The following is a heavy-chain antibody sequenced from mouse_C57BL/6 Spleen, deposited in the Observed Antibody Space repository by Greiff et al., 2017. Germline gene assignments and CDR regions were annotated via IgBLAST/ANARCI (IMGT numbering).Heavy chain of an antibody. D-gene: IGHD2-3*01. Sequence: QLQQPGAELVMPGASVKLSCKASGYTFTSYWMHWVKQRPGQGLEWIGEIDPSDSYTNYNQKFKGKSTLTVDKSSSPAYMQLSSLTSEDSAVDYCARSIYDGYSYWGQGTTLTVSS. CDR1: GYTFTSYW. J-gene: IGHJ2*01. V-gene: IGHV1-69*01. CDR3: ARSIYDGYSY. CDR2: IDPSDSYT.